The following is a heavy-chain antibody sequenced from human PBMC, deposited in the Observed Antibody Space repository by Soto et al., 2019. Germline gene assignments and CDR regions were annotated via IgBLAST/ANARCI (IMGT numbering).Heavy chain of an antibody. CDR2: INHSGST. J-gene: IGHJ3*02. CDR1: GGSFSGYY. Sequence: SETLSLTCAVYGGSFSGYYWSWIRQPPGKGLEWIGEINHSGSTNYNPSLKSRVTISVDTSKNQFSLKLSSVTAADTAVYYCARGSFPRLRTDSSGYYRGPRAFDIWGQGTMVTVSS. V-gene: IGHV4-34*01. CDR3: ARGSFPRLRTDSSGYYRGPRAFDI. D-gene: IGHD3-22*01.